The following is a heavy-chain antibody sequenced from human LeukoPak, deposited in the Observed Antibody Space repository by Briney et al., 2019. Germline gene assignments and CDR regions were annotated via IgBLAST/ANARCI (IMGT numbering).Heavy chain of an antibody. CDR2: INHSGST. Sequence: SETLSLTCAVYGGSFSGYYWSWIRQPPGKGLEWIGEINHSGSTNYNPSLKSRVTISVDTSKNQFSLKLSSVTAADTAVYYCARGGGMRSWYDFDYWGQGILVTVSS. CDR3: ARGGGMRSWYDFDY. V-gene: IGHV4-34*01. D-gene: IGHD6-13*01. J-gene: IGHJ4*02. CDR1: GGSFSGYY.